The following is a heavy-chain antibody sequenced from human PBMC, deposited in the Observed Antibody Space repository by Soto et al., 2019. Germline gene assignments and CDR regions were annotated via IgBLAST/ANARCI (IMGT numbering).Heavy chain of an antibody. V-gene: IGHV4-30-4*01. CDR3: ARSIVGATRSPYYFDY. D-gene: IGHD1-26*01. J-gene: IGHJ4*02. CDR2: IYYSGST. Sequence: PSETLSLTCTVSGGSISSGDYYWSWIRQPPGKGLEWIGYIYYSGSTYYNPSLKSRVTISVDTSKNQFSLKLSSVTAADTAAYYCARSIVGATRSPYYFDYWGQGTLVTVSS. CDR1: GGSISSGDYY.